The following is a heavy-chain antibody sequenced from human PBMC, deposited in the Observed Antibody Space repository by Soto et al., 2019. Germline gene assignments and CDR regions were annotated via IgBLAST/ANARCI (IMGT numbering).Heavy chain of an antibody. CDR1: GFTFSSYG. CDR3: AKELVRRGTYYFDY. CDR2: ISYDGSNK. J-gene: IGHJ4*02. Sequence: GGSLRLSCAASGFTFSSYGMHWVRQAPGKGLEWVAVISYDGSNKYYADSVKGRFTISRDNSKNTLYLQMNSLRAEDTAVYYCAKELVRRGTYYFDYWGQGTLVTVSS. V-gene: IGHV3-30*18. D-gene: IGHD2-15*01.